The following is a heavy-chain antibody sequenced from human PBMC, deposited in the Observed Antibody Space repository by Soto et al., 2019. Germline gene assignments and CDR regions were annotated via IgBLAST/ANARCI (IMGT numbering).Heavy chain of an antibody. CDR2: IREDGGQK. J-gene: IGHJ4*02. Sequence: EVQLVESGGGLVQPGGPLRLSCAASGFTLSSYWMSWIRQAPGKGLEWVASIREDGGQKYYVDSVRGRFTISRDNAKSSLYLQMNTLRAEDTAVYYCARGRFSYSGLDYWGQGTLVTVSS. CDR3: ARGRFSYSGLDY. D-gene: IGHD1-26*01. CDR1: GFTLSSYW. V-gene: IGHV3-7*01.